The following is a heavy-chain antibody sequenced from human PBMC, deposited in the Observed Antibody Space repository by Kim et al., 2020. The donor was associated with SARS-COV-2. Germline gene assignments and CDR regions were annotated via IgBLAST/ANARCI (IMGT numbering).Heavy chain of an antibody. Sequence: STYYADSVEGRFSISRDSSENTVYLQMNSVRADDTAVYYCASDLGSDSGYWGQGAQVTVSS. V-gene: IGHV3-53*01. D-gene: IGHD1-26*01. CDR3: ASDLGSDSGY. J-gene: IGHJ4*02. CDR2: ST.